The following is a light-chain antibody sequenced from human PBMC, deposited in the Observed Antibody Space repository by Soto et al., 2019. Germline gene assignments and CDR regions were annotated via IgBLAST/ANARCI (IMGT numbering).Light chain of an antibody. J-gene: IGKJ4*01. V-gene: IGKV3-11*01. CDR2: DAS. CDR3: QQRSNWIT. CDR1: QSISTY. Sequence: DIVLTQSPATLSLFPGERATLSCRASQSISTYLAWYQQRSGQAPRLLIFDASSRATGIPARFSGSGSGTDFTLTISSLEPEDFAVYYCQQRSNWITFGGGTKVDIK.